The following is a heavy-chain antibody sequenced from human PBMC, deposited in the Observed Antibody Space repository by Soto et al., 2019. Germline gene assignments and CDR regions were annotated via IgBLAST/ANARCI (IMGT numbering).Heavy chain of an antibody. D-gene: IGHD2-15*01. CDR3: ARGSCSGGTCYNMDV. J-gene: IGHJ6*03. Sequence: QVQLVESGGGVAQSGRCLRLSCAASGFTFSSHAMHWVRQAPGKGLQWVAVISFDANNKYYADSVKGRFSISRDNSKDTVALQMKTLRPEDTAVYYCARGSCSGGTCYNMDVWGQGTTVTVSS. CDR1: GFTFSSHA. CDR2: ISFDANNK. V-gene: IGHV3-30-3*01.